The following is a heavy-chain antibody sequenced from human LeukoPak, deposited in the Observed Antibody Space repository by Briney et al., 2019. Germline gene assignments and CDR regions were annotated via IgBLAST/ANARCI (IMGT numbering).Heavy chain of an antibody. V-gene: IGHV3-23*01. Sequence: GGSLRLSCAASGFTFSSYARSWVRQAPGKGLEWVSGISGSGGSTYYADSVKGRFTISRDNSKNTLYLQMNSLRVEDTAVYYCAKELSGWYGYFDYWGQGTLVTVSS. J-gene: IGHJ4*02. D-gene: IGHD6-19*01. CDR2: ISGSGGST. CDR3: AKELSGWYGYFDY. CDR1: GFTFSSYA.